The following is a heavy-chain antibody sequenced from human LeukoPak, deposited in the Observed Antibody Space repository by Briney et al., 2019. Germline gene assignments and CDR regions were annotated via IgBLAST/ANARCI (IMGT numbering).Heavy chain of an antibody. D-gene: IGHD5-18*01. V-gene: IGHV3-64D*06. Sequence: GGSLRLSCSASGFAFSIYALHWVRQASGTGMEGVSAISSDGGSTYYADSVKGRFTIYRDNSKNTLSLQMSSLRAEVTAVYYCVKDLTGYTYGSGFDYWGQGTLVTVSS. J-gene: IGHJ4*02. CDR3: VKDLTGYTYGSGFDY. CDR2: ISSDGGST. CDR1: GFAFSIYA.